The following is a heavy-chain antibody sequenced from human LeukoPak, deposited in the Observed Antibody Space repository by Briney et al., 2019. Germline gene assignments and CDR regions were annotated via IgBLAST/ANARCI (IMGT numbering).Heavy chain of an antibody. CDR3: AKGSASSRPYYFDY. V-gene: IGHV3-23*01. D-gene: IGHD2-15*01. J-gene: IGHJ4*02. CDR2: ITDSGGDT. CDR1: GFTFDDYG. Sequence: GGSLRLSCAASGFTFDDYGMSWVRQAPGKGLEWFSAITDSGGDTYYADSVKGRFTISRDNSKNTLDLQMSSLRAEDTAVYYCAKGSASSRPYYFDYWGQGALVTVSS.